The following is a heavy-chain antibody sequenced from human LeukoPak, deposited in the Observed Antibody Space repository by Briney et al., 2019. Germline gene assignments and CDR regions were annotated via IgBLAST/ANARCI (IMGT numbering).Heavy chain of an antibody. J-gene: IGHJ6*02. CDR3: ARDKGIVVAGGMDV. CDR2: INPNSGGT. Sequence: ASVKVSCKASGYTFTGYYMHWVRQAPGQGLEWMGWINPNSGGTNYAQKFQGRVTMTRDTSISTAYMELSRLRSDDTAVYYCARDKGIVVAGGMDVWGQGTRSPSP. V-gene: IGHV1-2*02. CDR1: GYTFTGYY. D-gene: IGHD2-2*01.